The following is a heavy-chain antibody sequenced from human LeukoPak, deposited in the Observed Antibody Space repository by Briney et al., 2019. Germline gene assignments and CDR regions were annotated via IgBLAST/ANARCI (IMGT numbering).Heavy chain of an antibody. V-gene: IGHV3-48*01. CDR3: VRGYSYGWFDP. J-gene: IGHJ5*02. CDR1: GFTFSSYS. D-gene: IGHD5-18*01. CDR2: ISSSSTI. Sequence: GGSLRLSCAASGFTFSSYSMNWVRQAPGKGLEWVSYISSSSTIYYADSVKGRFTISRDNAKNSLYLQMNSLRAEDTAVYYCVRGYSYGWFDPWGKGTPVTVSS.